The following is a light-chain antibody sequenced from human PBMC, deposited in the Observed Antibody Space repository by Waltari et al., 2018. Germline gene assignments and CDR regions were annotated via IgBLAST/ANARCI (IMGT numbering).Light chain of an antibody. J-gene: IGLJ2*01. Sequence: QSVLTQPPSASGTPGQRVTIPCSGRSSNIGRTPVHWYQQLPGMAPRLLIYSNNQRPSGVPDRFSGSKSGTSASLAISGLQSEAETDYYCATWDDSLNGVVFGGGTKLSVL. CDR2: SNN. CDR1: SSNIGRTP. V-gene: IGLV1-44*01. CDR3: ATWDDSLNGVV.